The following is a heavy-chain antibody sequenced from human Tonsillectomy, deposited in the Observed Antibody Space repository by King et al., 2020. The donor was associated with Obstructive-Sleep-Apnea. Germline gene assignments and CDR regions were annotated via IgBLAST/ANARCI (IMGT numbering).Heavy chain of an antibody. CDR1: GGSISSYY. D-gene: IGHD3-10*01. CDR2: IYTSGST. J-gene: IGHJ4*02. CDR3: ARDLGGSGSYYRGL. Sequence: QLQESCPGLVKPSETLSLTCTVSGGSISSYYWSWIRQPAGKGLEWIGRIYTSGSTNYNPSLKSRGTMSVDTSKNQFSLTLSSVTAADTAVYYCARDLGGSGSYYRGLWGQGTLVTVSS. V-gene: IGHV4-4*07.